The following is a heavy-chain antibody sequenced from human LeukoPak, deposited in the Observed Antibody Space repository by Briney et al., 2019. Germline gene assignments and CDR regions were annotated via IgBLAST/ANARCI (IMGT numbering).Heavy chain of an antibody. CDR3: ASTRIRPRLIPF. Sequence: QPGGSLRLSCAASGFTFSSSNMNWVRQAPGKGLEWVSYISSSSTVKYYADSVKGQFTISRDNAKNSLYLQLNSLRAEDTAVYYCASTRIRPRLIPFWGQGTLVTVSS. V-gene: IGHV3-48*04. CDR2: ISSSSTVK. J-gene: IGHJ4*02. CDR1: GFTFSSSN. D-gene: IGHD2-15*01.